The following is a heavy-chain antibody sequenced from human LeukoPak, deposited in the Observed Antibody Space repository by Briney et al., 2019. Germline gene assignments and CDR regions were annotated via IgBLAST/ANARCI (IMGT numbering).Heavy chain of an antibody. Sequence: GGSLRLSCAASGFTFSSYEMNWVRQARGKGLEGVSYISSSGSTIYYADSVKGRFTISRDKAKNSLYLQMNSLTAEDTAVYYCARERICSRGSCPFDPWGQGTLVTVSS. CDR2: ISSSGSTI. J-gene: IGHJ5*02. CDR1: GFTFSSYE. D-gene: IGHD2-15*01. V-gene: IGHV3-48*03. CDR3: ARERICSRGSCPFDP.